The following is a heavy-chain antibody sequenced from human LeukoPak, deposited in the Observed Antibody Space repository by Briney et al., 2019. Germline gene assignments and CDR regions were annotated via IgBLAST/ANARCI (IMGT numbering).Heavy chain of an antibody. D-gene: IGHD4-17*01. CDR2: IFHSGST. CDR1: GDSINGYY. J-gene: IGHJ4*02. Sequence: SETLSLTCTVSGDSINGYYWSWVRQPPGKGLEWIGYIFHSGSTKYNPSLESRVTISIDTSKNQFSLRLSSVTAADTAVYYCARLATYGDFSDWGQGTLVTASS. V-gene: IGHV4-59*08. CDR3: ARLATYGDFSD.